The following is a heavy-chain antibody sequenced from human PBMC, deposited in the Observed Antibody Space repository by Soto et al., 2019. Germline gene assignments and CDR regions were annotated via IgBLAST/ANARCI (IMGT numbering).Heavy chain of an antibody. J-gene: IGHJ4*02. CDR1: GFTFSNYA. D-gene: IGHD3-10*01. Sequence: EVQLLESGGGLVQPGGSLRLSCAASGFTFSNYAMSWVRQAPGKGLEWVSAISGSGGSTYYADSVKGRFAISRGNSCIWLCPERKSRRPEYTAVYYCVKVPRVHYYDAGSSSYWGQGTLVTVSS. CDR2: ISGSGGST. V-gene: IGHV3-23*01. CDR3: VKVPRVHYYDAGSSSY.